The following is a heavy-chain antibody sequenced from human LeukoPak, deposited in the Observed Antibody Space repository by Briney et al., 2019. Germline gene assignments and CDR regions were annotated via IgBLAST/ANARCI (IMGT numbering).Heavy chain of an antibody. V-gene: IGHV1-2*02. CDR2: INPKSGGT. Sequence: ASVKVSCKASGYTFTGYCMHWVRQAPGQGLEWMGWINPKSGGTNYAQKFQGRVTMTRYTSISTTYMELSRLRSDDTAVYYCARDLGISGWYAPPLGYFDYWGQGTLVTVSS. D-gene: IGHD6-19*01. CDR1: GYTFTGYC. J-gene: IGHJ4*02. CDR3: ARDLGISGWYAPPLGYFDY.